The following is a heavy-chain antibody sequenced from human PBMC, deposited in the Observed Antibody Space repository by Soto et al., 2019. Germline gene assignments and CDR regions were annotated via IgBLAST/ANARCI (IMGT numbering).Heavy chain of an antibody. Sequence: SETLSLTCTVSGASISVFYWSWIRKAAGKGLEWIGRIYATGTTDYNPSLKSRVMMSVDTSKKQFSLKLRSVTAADKAVYYCVRDGTKTLWDWFDPWGQGISVTVSS. J-gene: IGHJ5*02. CDR1: GASISVFY. CDR2: IYATGTT. V-gene: IGHV4-4*07. CDR3: VRDGTKTLWDWFDP. D-gene: IGHD1-1*01.